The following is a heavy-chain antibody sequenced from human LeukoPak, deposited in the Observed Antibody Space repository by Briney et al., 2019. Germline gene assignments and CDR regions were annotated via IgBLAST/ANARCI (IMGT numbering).Heavy chain of an antibody. CDR3: ARLLDTAMVILDH. V-gene: IGHV1-18*01. Sequence: ASVKVSCKASGYTXTSYGINWVRQAPGQGLEWMGWISAYNANTNYAQKFLGRVTMTTDTSTTTAYMELRSLRSDDTAVYYCARLLDTAMVILDHWGQGTPVTVSS. J-gene: IGHJ4*02. CDR2: ISAYNANT. D-gene: IGHD5-18*01. CDR1: GYTXTSYG.